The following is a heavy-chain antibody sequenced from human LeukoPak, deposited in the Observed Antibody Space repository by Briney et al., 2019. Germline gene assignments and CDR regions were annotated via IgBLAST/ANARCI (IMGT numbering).Heavy chain of an antibody. Sequence: ASVKVSCKASGYTFTSYYMHWVRQAPGQGLEWMGIINPSGGSTSYAQKFQGRVTMTRDTSTSTVYMELSSLRSEDTAVYYCAKDYYYYDSSGYYGVFDYWGQGTLVTVSS. CDR3: AKDYYYYDSSGYYGVFDY. J-gene: IGHJ4*02. CDR2: INPSGGST. CDR1: GYTFTSYY. D-gene: IGHD3-22*01. V-gene: IGHV1-46*01.